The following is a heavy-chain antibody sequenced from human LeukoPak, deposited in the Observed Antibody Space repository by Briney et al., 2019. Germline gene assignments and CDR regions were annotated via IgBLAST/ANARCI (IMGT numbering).Heavy chain of an antibody. Sequence: SVKVSCKASGGTFSSYAISWVRQAPGQGLEWMGRIIPILGIANYAQKFQGRVTITADKSTSTAYMELSSLRSEDTAVYYCARGLIYSSPSYYYYYYMDVWGKGTTVTVSS. CDR2: IIPILGIA. V-gene: IGHV1-69*04. J-gene: IGHJ6*03. CDR3: ARGLIYSSPSYYYYYYMDV. D-gene: IGHD6-6*01. CDR1: GGTFSSYA.